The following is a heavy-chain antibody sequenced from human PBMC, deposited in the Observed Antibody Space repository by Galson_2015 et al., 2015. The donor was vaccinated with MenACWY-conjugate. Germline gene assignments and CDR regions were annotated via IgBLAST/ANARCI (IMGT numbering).Heavy chain of an antibody. J-gene: IGHJ5*02. V-gene: IGHV3-23*01. CDR1: GFGFSEYA. CDR3: VAHELGDGRNGNH. Sequence: SLRLSCAASGFGFSEYAMGWVRQAPGKGLQCVSSISASGGTTHYADSVKGRFTISRDNSKNILYLEMNSLTAEDTALYHCVAHELGDGRNGNHWGQGTLVTVSS. CDR2: ISASGGTT. D-gene: IGHD5-24*01.